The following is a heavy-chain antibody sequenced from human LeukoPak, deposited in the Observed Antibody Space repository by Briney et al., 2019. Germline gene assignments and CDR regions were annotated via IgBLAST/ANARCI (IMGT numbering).Heavy chain of an antibody. Sequence: GESLKISCKVSGYSFTSYCIGWVRQMPGKGLEWMGIVYPGDSGPTYSPSFQGQVTISVDKSINTAYLQWSSLQASDTAMYYCGMSGDRVPLQDDVFDVWGQGTMVTVST. V-gene: IGHV5-51*01. CDR3: GMSGDRVPLQDDVFDV. CDR1: GYSFTSYC. J-gene: IGHJ3*01. CDR2: VYPGDSGP. D-gene: IGHD1-26*01.